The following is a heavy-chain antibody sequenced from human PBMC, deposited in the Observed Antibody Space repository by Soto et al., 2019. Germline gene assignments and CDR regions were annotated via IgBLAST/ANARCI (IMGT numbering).Heavy chain of an antibody. CDR2: INPNNGVT. CDR3: AAATIPVAGRHPDF. Sequence: GASVKVSCKASGYMFTGFYLHWVRQAPGQGPEWMGWINPNNGVTTYAKNFQGRVTMTRDSSISTAYMELSSLRPDDTAVYFCAAATIPVAGRHPDFWGQGTVVTVSS. V-gene: IGHV1-2*02. J-gene: IGHJ4*02. D-gene: IGHD6-19*01. CDR1: GYMFTGFY.